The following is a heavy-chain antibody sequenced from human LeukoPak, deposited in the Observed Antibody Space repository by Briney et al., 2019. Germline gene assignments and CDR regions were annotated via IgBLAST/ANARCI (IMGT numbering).Heavy chain of an antibody. Sequence: PSETLSLTCTVSGNSISSGDYYWSWIRQPAGKGLEWIGRIYTSGSTNYNPSLKSRVTISGDTSKNQFSLKLSSVTAADTAVYYCAREGYYYDSSGYDDAFDIWGQGTMVTVSS. D-gene: IGHD3-22*01. CDR2: IYTSGST. J-gene: IGHJ3*02. CDR3: AREGYYYDSSGYDDAFDI. V-gene: IGHV4-61*02. CDR1: GNSISSGDYY.